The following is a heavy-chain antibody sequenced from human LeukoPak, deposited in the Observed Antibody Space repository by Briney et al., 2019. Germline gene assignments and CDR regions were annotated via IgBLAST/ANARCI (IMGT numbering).Heavy chain of an antibody. CDR3: VRLMGSGWFDP. Sequence: GGSLRLSCAASGFTVSSSPINWVRQAPGRGLEWVAVIYSGGNRFYADSVKGRFTISRHNSENTLYLQMNSLSADDTAVYYCVRLMGSGWFDPWGQGTLVTVSS. V-gene: IGHV3-53*04. CDR2: IYSGGNR. CDR1: GFTVSSSP. D-gene: IGHD1-26*01. J-gene: IGHJ5*02.